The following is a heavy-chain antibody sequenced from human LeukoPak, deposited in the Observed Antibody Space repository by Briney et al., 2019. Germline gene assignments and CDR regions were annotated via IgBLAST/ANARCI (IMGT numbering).Heavy chain of an antibody. Sequence: PGGSLRLSCAASGFTFSDYYMSWIRQAPGKGLEWVSYISSSGSTIYYADSVKGRFTISRDNAKNSLYLQMNSLRAEDTAVYYCAPFPYYGSGSPLNWGQGTLVTVSS. J-gene: IGHJ4*02. CDR1: GFTFSDYY. CDR3: APFPYYGSGSPLN. V-gene: IGHV3-11*04. D-gene: IGHD3-10*01. CDR2: ISSSGSTI.